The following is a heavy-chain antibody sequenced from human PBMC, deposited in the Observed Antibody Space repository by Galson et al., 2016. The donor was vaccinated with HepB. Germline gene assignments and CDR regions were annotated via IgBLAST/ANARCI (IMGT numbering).Heavy chain of an antibody. CDR2: ISFDGNDK. CDR3: ARDPPGGYRDGSYSYYYYAMDV. D-gene: IGHD5-18*01. V-gene: IGHV3-30*04. J-gene: IGHJ6*02. CDR1: GFTFSNYA. Sequence: SLRLSCAASGFTFSNYAMHWVRQPPGKGLEWVAVISFDGNDKYNADSVRGRFTVSRDNSKSTVFLHMNSLRIDDTAVYYCARDPPGGYRDGSYSYYYYAMDVWGQGTTVTVSS.